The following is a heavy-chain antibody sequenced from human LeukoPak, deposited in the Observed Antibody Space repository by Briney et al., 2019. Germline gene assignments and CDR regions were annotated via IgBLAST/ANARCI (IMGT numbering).Heavy chain of an antibody. V-gene: IGHV3-21*01. D-gene: IGHD3-10*01. CDR1: GFTFSSYS. J-gene: IGHJ5*02. CDR3: ARELLWFGELSGWFDP. CDR2: ISSSSSYI. Sequence: GGSLRLSCAASGFTFSSYSMNWVRQAPGKGLEWVSSISSSSSYIYYADSVKGRLTTSRDNAKNALYLQMNSLRAEDTAVYYCARELLWFGELSGWFDPWGQGTLVSVSS.